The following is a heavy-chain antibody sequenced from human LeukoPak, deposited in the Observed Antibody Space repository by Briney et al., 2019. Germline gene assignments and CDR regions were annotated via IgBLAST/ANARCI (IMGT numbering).Heavy chain of an antibody. CDR1: GYTFTSYY. J-gene: IGHJ4*02. D-gene: IGHD3-22*01. CDR2: INPSGGST. V-gene: IGHV1-46*01. Sequence: ASVKVSYKTSGYTFTSYYMHWVRQAPGQGLEWMGIINPSGGSTSYAQKFQGRVTMTRDTSTSTVYMELSSLRSEDTAVYYCARGLKDYYDSSGMDYCGQGTLVTVSS. CDR3: ARGLKDYYDSSGMDY.